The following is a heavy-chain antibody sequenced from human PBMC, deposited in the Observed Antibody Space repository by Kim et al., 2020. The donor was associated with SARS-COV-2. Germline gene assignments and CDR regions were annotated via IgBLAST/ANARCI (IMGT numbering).Heavy chain of an antibody. CDR3: AKSQTTIFGLVPSVYNG. CDR1: GFSFSTYG. CDR2: ISYDGSNE. V-gene: IGHV3-30*18. Sequence: GGSLRLSCAASGFSFSTYGIHWVRQAPGKGLEWVAVISYDGSNEYYADSVKGRFTISRDNSKNTLFLQMNSLRAEDTAVYYCAKSQTTIFGLVPSVYNG. J-gene: IGHJ6*01. D-gene: IGHD3-3*01.